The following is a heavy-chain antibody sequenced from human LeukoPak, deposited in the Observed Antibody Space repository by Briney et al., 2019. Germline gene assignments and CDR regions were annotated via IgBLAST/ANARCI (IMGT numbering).Heavy chain of an antibody. CDR2: IYYSGST. J-gene: IGHJ6*03. V-gene: IGHV4-39*07. D-gene: IGHD3-3*01. Sequence: SETLSLTCTVSGGSISSSSYYWGWIRQPPGKGLEWIGSIYYSGSTYYNPSLKSRVTISVDTSKNQFSLKLSSVTAADTAVYYCARDGGVVITSDYYYYMDVWGKGTTVTVSS. CDR1: GGSISSSSYY. CDR3: ARDGGVVITSDYYYYMDV.